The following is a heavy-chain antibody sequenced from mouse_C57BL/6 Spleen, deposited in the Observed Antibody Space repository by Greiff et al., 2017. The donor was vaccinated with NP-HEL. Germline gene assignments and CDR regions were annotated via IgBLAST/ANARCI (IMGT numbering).Heavy chain of an antibody. J-gene: IGHJ2*01. V-gene: IGHV5-17*01. CDR2: ISSGSSTI. D-gene: IGHD4-1*01. Sequence: DVKLVESGGGLVKPGGSLKLSCAASGFTFSDYGMHWVRQAPEKGLEWVAYISSGSSTIYYADTVKGRFTISRDNAKNTLFLQMTSLRSEDTAMYYCAAGSYFDYWGQGTTLTVSS. CDR1: GFTFSDYG. CDR3: AAGSYFDY.